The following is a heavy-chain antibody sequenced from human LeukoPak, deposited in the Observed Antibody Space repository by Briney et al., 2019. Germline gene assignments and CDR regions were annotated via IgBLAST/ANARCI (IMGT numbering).Heavy chain of an antibody. CDR1: GGSISSYY. V-gene: IGHV4-59*01. D-gene: IGHD4-17*01. Sequence: PSETLSLTCTVSGGSISSYYWSWIRQPPGKGLEWIGYIYYSGSTNYNPSLKSRVTISVDTSKNQFSLKLSSVTAAGTAVYYCARVYGDRVVRDAFDIWGQGTMVTVSS. CDR3: ARVYGDRVVRDAFDI. CDR2: IYYSGST. J-gene: IGHJ3*02.